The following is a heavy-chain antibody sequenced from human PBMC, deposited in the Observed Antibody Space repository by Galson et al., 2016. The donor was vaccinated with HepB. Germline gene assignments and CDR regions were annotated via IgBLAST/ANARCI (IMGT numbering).Heavy chain of an antibody. Sequence: SLRLSCAASGFAFRTYSMHWVRQAPGKGLEWVAVTSYDEVNKYYADSVKGRFTVSRDNSNNTLFLQMNSLRSEDTALYYCARDTSQYCSGGSCYSGTKIDQWGQGTLVTVS. CDR3: ARDTSQYCSGGSCYSGTKIDQ. V-gene: IGHV3-30*04. J-gene: IGHJ4*02. D-gene: IGHD2-15*01. CDR2: TSYDEVNK. CDR1: GFAFRTYS.